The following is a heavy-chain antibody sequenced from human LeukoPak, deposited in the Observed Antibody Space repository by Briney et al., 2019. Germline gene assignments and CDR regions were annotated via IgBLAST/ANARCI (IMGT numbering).Heavy chain of an antibody. V-gene: IGHV4-59*01. CDR1: GGSISSYY. CDR2: IYYSGST. Sequence: SETLSLTCTVSGGSISSYYWSWIRQPPGKGLEWIGYIYYSGSTNYNPSLKSRVTISVDTSKNQFSLKLSSVTAADTAVYYCARTTPTVVTYYYYYMDVWGKGTTVTVSS. J-gene: IGHJ6*03. CDR3: ARTTPTVVTYYYYYMDV. D-gene: IGHD4-23*01.